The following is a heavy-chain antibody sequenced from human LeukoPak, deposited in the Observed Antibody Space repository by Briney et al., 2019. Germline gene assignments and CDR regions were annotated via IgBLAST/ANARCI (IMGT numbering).Heavy chain of an antibody. CDR2: ISDYNGNT. J-gene: IGHJ4*02. D-gene: IGHD5-12*01. CDR1: GCTFTSYG. V-gene: IGHV1-18*01. Sequence: ASVKVSCKASGCTFTSYGISWVRQAPGQGLEWMGWISDYNGNTNYAQKLQGRVTMTTDTSTSTAYMELRSLRSDDTAVYYCARDYNLVAGKNIDYWGQGTLVTVSS. CDR3: ARDYNLVAGKNIDY.